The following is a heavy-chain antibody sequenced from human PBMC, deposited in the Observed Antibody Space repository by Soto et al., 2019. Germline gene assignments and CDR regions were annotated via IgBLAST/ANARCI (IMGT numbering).Heavy chain of an antibody. CDR2: GVPVFGTP. J-gene: IGHJ4*02. CDR3: ATTSRGYTAFFEF. CDR1: GDTFGTFA. D-gene: IGHD5-12*01. Sequence: VQLVQSGAEVKKPGSSVKVSCKTSGDTFGTFAINWIRQAPGRGLEWLGGGVPVFGTPNYAPDFQGRVTITADEYANTSFMEVISLRSDDSAIYYCATTSRGYTAFFEFWGLGTLVIVSS. V-gene: IGHV1-69*12.